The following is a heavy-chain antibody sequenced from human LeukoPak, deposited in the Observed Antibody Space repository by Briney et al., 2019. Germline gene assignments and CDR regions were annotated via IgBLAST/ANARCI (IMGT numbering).Heavy chain of an antibody. V-gene: IGHV1-2*02. D-gene: IGHD3-3*01. CDR3: ARAVETYYDFWSGYHY. CDR2: INPNSGGT. Sequence: VASVKVSCKASGYTFTGYYMHWVRQAPGQGLEWMGWINPNSGGTNYAQKFQGRVTMTRDTSISTAYMELSRLRSDDTAVYYCARAVETYYDFWSGYHYWGRGTLVTVSS. CDR1: GYTFTGYY. J-gene: IGHJ4*02.